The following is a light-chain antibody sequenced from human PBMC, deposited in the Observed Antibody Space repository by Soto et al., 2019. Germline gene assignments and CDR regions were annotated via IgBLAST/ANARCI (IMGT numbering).Light chain of an antibody. CDR1: SSDVGTYDL. CDR3: SSYGGRNTFV. V-gene: IGLV2-23*02. CDR2: EVS. J-gene: IGLJ1*01. Sequence: QSVLTQPASVSGSPGQSITISCTGTSSDVGTYDLVSWYQHHPGAAPKLMIYEVSKRPSGVPDRFSGSKSDNTASLTVSGVQAEDEADYYCSSYGGRNTFVFGTGTKVTVL.